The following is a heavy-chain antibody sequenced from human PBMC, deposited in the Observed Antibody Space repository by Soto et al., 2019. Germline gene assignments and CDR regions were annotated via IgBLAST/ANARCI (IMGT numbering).Heavy chain of an antibody. D-gene: IGHD6-13*01. CDR3: ARDHGYSSSWFFPGNGMDV. V-gene: IGHV3-21*01. CDR2: ISSSSSYI. CDR1: GFTFSSYS. Sequence: PGGSLSLACAASGFTFSSYSMNWVRQAPGKGLEWVSSISSSSSYIYYADSVKGRFTISRDNAKNSLYLQMDSLRAEDTAVYYCARDHGYSSSWFFPGNGMDVWGQGTTVTVSS. J-gene: IGHJ6*02.